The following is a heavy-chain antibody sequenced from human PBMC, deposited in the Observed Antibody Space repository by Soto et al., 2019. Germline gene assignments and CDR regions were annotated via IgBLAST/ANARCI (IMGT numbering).Heavy chain of an antibody. CDR2: IYYSGST. Sequence: PSETLSLTCTVSGGSISSYYWSWIRQPPGKGLEWIGYIYYSGSTDYNPSLKSRVTISVDTSKNQFSLKLSSVTAADTAVYYCARDIAAAGIWGQGTLGTVSA. J-gene: IGHJ4*02. V-gene: IGHV4-59*01. CDR3: ARDIAAAGI. D-gene: IGHD6-13*01. CDR1: GGSISSYY.